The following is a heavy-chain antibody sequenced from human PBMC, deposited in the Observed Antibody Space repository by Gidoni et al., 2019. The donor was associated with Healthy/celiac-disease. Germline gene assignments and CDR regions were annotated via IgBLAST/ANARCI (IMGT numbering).Heavy chain of an antibody. D-gene: IGHD2-15*01. J-gene: IGHJ5*02. V-gene: IGHV1-2*02. CDR1: GYTFTGYY. CDR3: ARDLHLQGFNWFDP. Sequence: QVQLVQAGAEGKKPGASVKVSCKDAGYTFTGYYMHWVRQAPGQGLEWMGWINPNSGGTTYAQKFQGRVTMTRDPSISTAYMELRRLISDDTAVYYCARDLHLQGFNWFDPWGQGTLVAVSS. CDR2: INPNSGGT.